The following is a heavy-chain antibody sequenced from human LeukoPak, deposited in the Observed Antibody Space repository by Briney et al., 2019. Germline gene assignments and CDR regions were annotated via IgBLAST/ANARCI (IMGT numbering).Heavy chain of an antibody. Sequence: GESLKISCKGSGYSFTTYWIGWVRKMLGKGLEWMGIIYPGDSDTRYGPAFQGQVTISADKSISTAYLQWCSLKASDTAMYYCARRASPGPWFDPWGQGTLVTVSS. J-gene: IGHJ5*02. CDR2: IYPGDSDT. V-gene: IGHV5-51*01. CDR3: ARRASPGPWFDP. CDR1: GYSFTTYW.